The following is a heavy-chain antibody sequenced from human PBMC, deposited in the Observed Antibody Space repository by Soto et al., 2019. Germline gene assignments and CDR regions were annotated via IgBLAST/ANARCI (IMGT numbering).Heavy chain of an antibody. V-gene: IGHV5-51*01. Sequence: GESLKISCKGSGYSFTSYWIGWVRQMPGKGLEWMGIIYPGDSDTRYSPSFQGQVTISADKSISTAYLQWSSLKASDTAMYYCARSASSSWDPEIYYYYGMDVWGQGTTVTVSS. CDR3: ARSASSSWDPEIYYYYGMDV. CDR1: GYSFTSYW. CDR2: IYPGDSDT. J-gene: IGHJ6*02. D-gene: IGHD6-13*01.